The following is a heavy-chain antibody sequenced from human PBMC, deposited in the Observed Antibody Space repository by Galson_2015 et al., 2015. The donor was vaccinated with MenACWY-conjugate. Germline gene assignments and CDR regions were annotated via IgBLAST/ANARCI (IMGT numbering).Heavy chain of an antibody. CDR2: ISGASDTI. V-gene: IGHV3-48*04. D-gene: IGHD2-15*01. J-gene: IGHJ6*02. CDR1: GFTFSSYS. CDR3: ARRVAGHGLDV. Sequence: SLRLSCAASGFTFSSYSMNWVRQAPGKGLEWLSYISGASDTIYYADSVKGRLTISRDNAKNSLYLQTNSLRAEDTAVYCCARRVAGHGLDVWGQGTIVTVSS.